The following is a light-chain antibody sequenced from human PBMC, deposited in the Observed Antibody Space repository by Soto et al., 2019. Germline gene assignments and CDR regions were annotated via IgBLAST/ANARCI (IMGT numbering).Light chain of an antibody. CDR3: QQTHRLPLT. J-gene: IGKJ4*01. Sequence: DIQMTQSPSSLSASVGDRVTITCRAGQTVISYLHWYQQKQGKAPKLLIYVGSYLHSGVPSRFSGSGSGTAFTLTITNLQPEDSATYYCQQTHRLPLTFGGGTTVQI. V-gene: IGKV1-39*01. CDR2: VGS. CDR1: QTVISY.